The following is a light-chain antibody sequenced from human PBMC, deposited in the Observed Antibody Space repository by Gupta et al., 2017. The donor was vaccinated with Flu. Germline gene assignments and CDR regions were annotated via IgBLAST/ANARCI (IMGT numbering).Light chain of an antibody. J-gene: IGLJ2*01. Sequence: QSALTQPASVSGSPGQPITISCTGTSSDLGAYNYVSWYQQHPGKAPKFIIYEVSNRPSGVSHRFSGSKSGNTASLTISGLQAEDEADYYCSSYTSGTTVVFGGGTRVTV. CDR1: SSDLGAYNY. CDR3: SSYTSGTTVV. V-gene: IGLV2-14*01. CDR2: EVS.